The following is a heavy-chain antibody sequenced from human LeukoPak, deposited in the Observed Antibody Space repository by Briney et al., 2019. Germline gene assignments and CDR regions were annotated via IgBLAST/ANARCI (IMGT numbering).Heavy chain of an antibody. V-gene: IGHV1-58*01. CDR2: IVVGSGNT. J-gene: IGHJ3*02. D-gene: IGHD6-13*01. CDR3: AADLGIAAAGTGAFDI. Sequence: ASVKVSCKASGFTFTSSAVQWVRQARGQRLEWIGWIVVGSGNTNYAQKFQERVTITRDMSTSTAYMELSSLRSEDTALYYCAADLGIAAAGTGAFDIWGQGTMVTVSS. CDR1: GFTFTSSA.